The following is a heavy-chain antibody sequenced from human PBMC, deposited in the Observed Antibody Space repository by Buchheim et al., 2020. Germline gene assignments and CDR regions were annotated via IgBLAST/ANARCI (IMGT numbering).Heavy chain of an antibody. CDR2: IYHSGST. CDR3: AGGLRSRVGYSSSWYRGRVGFDP. J-gene: IGHJ5*02. CDR1: GGSISSSNW. Sequence: QVQLQESGPGLVKPSGTLSLTCAVSGGSISSSNWWSWVRQPPGKGLEWIGEIYHSGSTNYNPSLKSRVTISVDKSKNQFSLKLSSVTAADTAVYYCAGGLRSRVGYSSSWYRGRVGFDPWGQGTL. V-gene: IGHV4-4*02. D-gene: IGHD6-13*01.